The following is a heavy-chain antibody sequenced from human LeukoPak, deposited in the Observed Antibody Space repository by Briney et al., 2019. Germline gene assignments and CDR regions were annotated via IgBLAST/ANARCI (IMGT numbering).Heavy chain of an antibody. J-gene: IGHJ4*02. D-gene: IGHD6-13*01. V-gene: IGHV4-39*07. Sequence: SETLSLTCTVSGGSISSSSYYWGWIRQPPGKGLEWIGSIYYSGSTYYNPSLKSRVTISVDTSKNQFSLKLTSVTAADTAVYCCARGNREQQLTGDYWGQGTLVTVSS. CDR3: ARGNREQQLTGDY. CDR1: GGSISSSSYY. CDR2: IYYSGST.